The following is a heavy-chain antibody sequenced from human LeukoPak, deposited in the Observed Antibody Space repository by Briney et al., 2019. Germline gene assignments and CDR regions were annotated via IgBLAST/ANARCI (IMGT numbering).Heavy chain of an antibody. CDR1: GYTFTGYY. V-gene: IGHV1-46*01. CDR2: INPSGGST. J-gene: IGHJ4*02. D-gene: IGHD3-22*01. Sequence: ASVKVSCKASGYTFTGYYMHWVRQAPGQGLEWMGIINPSGGSTSYAQKFQGRVTMTRDTSTSTVYMELSSLRSEDTAVYYCARDSYDSSGYYYGDYWGQGTLVTVSS. CDR3: ARDSYDSSGYYYGDY.